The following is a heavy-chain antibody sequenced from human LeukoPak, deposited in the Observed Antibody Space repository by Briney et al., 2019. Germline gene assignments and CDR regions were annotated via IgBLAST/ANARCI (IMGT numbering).Heavy chain of an antibody. Sequence: GGSLRLSCAASGFTFDYSAMTWVRQAPEKGLEWVSTINTGDITFYANSVKGRFTVSRDNSKNALFLQMNSLRAEDTAIYYCVKGGFTYYDDWGQGTLVTVSS. CDR1: GFTFDYSA. D-gene: IGHD3-22*01. CDR3: VKGGFTYYDD. CDR2: INTGDIT. V-gene: IGHV3-23*01. J-gene: IGHJ4*02.